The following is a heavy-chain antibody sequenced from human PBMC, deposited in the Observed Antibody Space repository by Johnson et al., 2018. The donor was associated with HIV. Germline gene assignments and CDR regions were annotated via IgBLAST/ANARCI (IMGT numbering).Heavy chain of an antibody. J-gene: IGHJ3*02. CDR2: ISFAGMKK. V-gene: IGHV3-30*18. D-gene: IGHD1-14*01. CDR3: AKDVSVFTPSGSFDI. CDR1: GFTFSNYG. Sequence: QVQLVESGGGVVQPGRSLRLSCAASGFTFSNYGMAWVRQAPGKGLEWVAVISFAGMKKHYADSVRGRFTISRDNSKDTRYLRMNSLRPEDSAVYYCAKDVSVFTPSGSFDIWCQGTRVTVSS.